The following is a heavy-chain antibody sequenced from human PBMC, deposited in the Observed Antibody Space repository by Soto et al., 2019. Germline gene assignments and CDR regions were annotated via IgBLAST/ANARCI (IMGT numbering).Heavy chain of an antibody. CDR2: INWNSGAI. D-gene: IGHD1-26*01. J-gene: IGHJ4*02. CDR1: GFTFDDYP. Sequence: GGSLRLSCAASGFTFDDYPMHWVRQAPGKGPEWVSGINWNSGAIAYAESVKGRFTISRDNAKISLYLQMNSLRSDDTAVYYCARGVITVGATSEYYFDYWGQGTLVTVSS. V-gene: IGHV3-9*01. CDR3: ARGVITVGATSEYYFDY.